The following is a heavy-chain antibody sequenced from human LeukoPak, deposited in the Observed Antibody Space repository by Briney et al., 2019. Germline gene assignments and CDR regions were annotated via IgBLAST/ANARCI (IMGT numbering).Heavy chain of an antibody. CDR3: ARRLNYYGSGSYVY. CDR2: INHSGST. V-gene: IGHV4-34*01. D-gene: IGHD3-10*01. J-gene: IGHJ4*02. CDR1: GGSFSGYY. Sequence: SETRSLTCAVYGGSFSGYYWSWIRQPPGKGLEWIGEINHSGSTNYNPSLKSRVTISVDTSKNQFSLKLSSVTAADTAVYYCARRLNYYGSGSYVYWGQGTLVTVSS.